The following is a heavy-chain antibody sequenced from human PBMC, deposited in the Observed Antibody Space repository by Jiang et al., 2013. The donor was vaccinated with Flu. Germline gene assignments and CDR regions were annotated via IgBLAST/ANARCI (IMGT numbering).Heavy chain of an antibody. D-gene: IGHD6-13*01. CDR2: INVSGDST. CDR1: GDTFTSYH. J-gene: IGHJ4*02. V-gene: IGHV1-46*04. CDR3: ARLAATGVVDY. Sequence: SGDTFTSYHVHWVRQAPGQGLEWMGVINVSGDSTTYAPKLQGRLTMTRDTSTSTVYMEMSSLTSDDTAVYYCARLAATGVVDYWGQGTLVTVSS.